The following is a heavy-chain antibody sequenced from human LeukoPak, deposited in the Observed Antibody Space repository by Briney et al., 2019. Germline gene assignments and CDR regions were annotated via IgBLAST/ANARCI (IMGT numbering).Heavy chain of an antibody. Sequence: SGRSLRLSCAASGFTFSNYAMHWVRQAPGKGLEWVAVISYDGSNKYYADSVQGRITISRDNSKNTLYLQMNSLRAEDTAVYYCAKDTTITMVRPLFDPWGQGTLVTVSS. CDR1: GFTFSNYA. CDR2: ISYDGSNK. D-gene: IGHD3-10*01. J-gene: IGHJ5*02. V-gene: IGHV3-30-3*01. CDR3: AKDTTITMVRPLFDP.